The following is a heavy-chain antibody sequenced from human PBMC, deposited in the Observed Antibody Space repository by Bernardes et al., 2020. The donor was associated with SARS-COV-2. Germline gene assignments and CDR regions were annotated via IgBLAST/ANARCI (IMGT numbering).Heavy chain of an antibody. Sequence: GGTLRLSCASSGFTLDTFAMSWVRQAPGKGLEWLSGVSYSGDTYYADSVKGRLTISRDTSKNIVFLQMNKLRAEDTAVYYCAKDYCGGDCDFFGYWGQGTVVTVSS. V-gene: IGHV3-23*01. CDR3: AKDYCGGDCDFFGY. CDR1: GFTLDTFA. D-gene: IGHD2-21*02. CDR2: VSYSGDT. J-gene: IGHJ4*02.